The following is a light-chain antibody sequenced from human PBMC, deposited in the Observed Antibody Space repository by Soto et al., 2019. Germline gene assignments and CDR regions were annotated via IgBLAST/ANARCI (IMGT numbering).Light chain of an antibody. V-gene: IGLV1-40*01. Sequence: QSALTQPPSVSGAPGQRVTISCTGSSSNIGAAYAVHWYQQLPGTAPKLLIYGNSNRPSGVPDRFSGSKSGTSASLAITGLQAEDEADYYCQSYDRSLRAYVFGTGTKLTVL. CDR2: GNS. CDR1: SSNIGAAYA. J-gene: IGLJ1*01. CDR3: QSYDRSLRAYV.